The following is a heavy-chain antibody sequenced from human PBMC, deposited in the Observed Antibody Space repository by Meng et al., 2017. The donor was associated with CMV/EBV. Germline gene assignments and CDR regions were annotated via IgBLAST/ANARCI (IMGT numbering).Heavy chain of an antibody. D-gene: IGHD5-24*01. V-gene: IGHV1-2*02. J-gene: IGHJ4*02. Sequence: SGYTFTGYYMHWVRQAPGQGLEWMGWINPNSGGTNYAQKFQGRVTMTRDTSISTAYMELSRLRSDDTAVYYCARVFSRRDDYNVDYWGQGTLVTVSS. CDR1: GYTFTGYY. CDR2: INPNSGGT. CDR3: ARVFSRRDDYNVDY.